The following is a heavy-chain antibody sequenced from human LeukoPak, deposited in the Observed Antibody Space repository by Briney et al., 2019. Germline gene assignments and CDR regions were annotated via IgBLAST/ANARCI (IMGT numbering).Heavy chain of an antibody. Sequence: ASVKVSCKASGGTFSNYAISWVRQAPGQGLEWMGGIIPIFGTANYAQKFQGRVTITADESTSTAYMELSSLRSEDTAVYYCARAHSSGYYPHPFDYWGQGTLVTVSS. D-gene: IGHD3-22*01. V-gene: IGHV1-69*13. CDR1: GGTFSNYA. J-gene: IGHJ4*02. CDR3: ARAHSSGYYPHPFDY. CDR2: IIPIFGTA.